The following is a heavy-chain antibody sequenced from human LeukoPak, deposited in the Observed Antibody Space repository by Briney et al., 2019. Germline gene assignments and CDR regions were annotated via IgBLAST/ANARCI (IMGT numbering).Heavy chain of an antibody. CDR1: GFTFTDHY. Sequence: GGSLRLSCAASGFTFTDHYMSWIRQAPEKGLEWVSYISSSSYTVYADSVKGRFTISRDNSKNTLYLQMNSLRAEDTAVYYCARGKASGGYSGYGLNAFDIWGQGTMVTVSS. V-gene: IGHV3-11*06. J-gene: IGHJ3*02. D-gene: IGHD5-12*01. CDR3: ARGKASGGYSGYGLNAFDI. CDR2: ISSSSYT.